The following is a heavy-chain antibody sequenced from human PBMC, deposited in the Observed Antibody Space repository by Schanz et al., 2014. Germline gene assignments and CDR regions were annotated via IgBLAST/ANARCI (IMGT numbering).Heavy chain of an antibody. D-gene: IGHD3-10*01. V-gene: IGHV3-23*01. CDR3: TKGLVPVRALAGVLDV. CDR2: IEFSGGTT. J-gene: IGHJ3*01. CDR1: GFTFSTYA. Sequence: EVKLLEPGGHLVQPGGSLRLSCVASGFTFSTYAMSWVRQAPGKGLEWVSGIEFSGGTTYYADSVKGRFTISRDNSKKIMTMQTTSLRAEDTSLYRCTKGLVPVRALAGVLDVWGQGTMVTVSP.